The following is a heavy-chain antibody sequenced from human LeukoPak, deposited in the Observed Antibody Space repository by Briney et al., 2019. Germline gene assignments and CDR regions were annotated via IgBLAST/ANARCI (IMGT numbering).Heavy chain of an antibody. CDR1: GFTFSSYG. V-gene: IGHV3-30*02. D-gene: IGHD4-17*01. CDR2: TRYDGSNK. Sequence: GGSLRLSCAASGFTFSSYGMHWVRQAPGKGLEWVAFTRYDGSNKYYADSVKGRFTISRDNSKNTLYLQMNSLRAEDTAVYYCARGHDYGDYGASGYWGQGTLVTVSS. CDR3: ARGHDYGDYGASGY. J-gene: IGHJ4*02.